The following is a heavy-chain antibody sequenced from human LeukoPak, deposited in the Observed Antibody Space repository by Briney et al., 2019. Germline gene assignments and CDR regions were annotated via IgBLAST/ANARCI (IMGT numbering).Heavy chain of an antibody. CDR3: ARGPTMKMDV. J-gene: IGHJ6*04. D-gene: IGHD3-22*01. V-gene: IGHV3-21*01. CDR1: RFTFSSYS. CDR2: INSRSSYV. Sequence: PGGSLRLSCAASRFTFSSYSMNWVRQAPGKGLEWVSSINSRSSYVYYADSVKGRFTISRDNAKNSLYLQMNSLRAEDTAVYYCARGPTMKMDVWGKGTTVTVSS.